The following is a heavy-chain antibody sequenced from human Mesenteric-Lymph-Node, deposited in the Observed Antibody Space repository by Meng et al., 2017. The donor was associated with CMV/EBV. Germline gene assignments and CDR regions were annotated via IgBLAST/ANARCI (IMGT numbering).Heavy chain of an antibody. V-gene: IGHV4-59*11. D-gene: IGHD3-16*01. CDR1: GGSISSHY. J-gene: IGHJ4*02. CDR2: MYYSGST. CDR3: ARGQGGNLPFDY. Sequence: LRLSCTVSGGSISSHYWSWIRQPPGKGLEWIGYMYYSGSTNYNPSLKSRVTISVDTSKNQFSLKVTSVTAADTAVYYCARGQGGNLPFDYWGQGSLVTVSS.